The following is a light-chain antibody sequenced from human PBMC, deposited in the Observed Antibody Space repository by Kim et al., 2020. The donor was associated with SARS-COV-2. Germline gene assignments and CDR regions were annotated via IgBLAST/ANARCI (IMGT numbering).Light chain of an antibody. J-gene: IGKJ1*01. Sequence: EIVMTQSPGTLSVSPGERATLSCRASQSVSSNLAWYQQKPGQAPRLLIYGAFTRATGIPARFSGSGTGTEFTLTISSLQSEDFAVYYCQQYNNWRCTFGQGTKVDIK. V-gene: IGKV3-15*01. CDR3: QQYNNWRCT. CDR1: QSVSSN. CDR2: GAF.